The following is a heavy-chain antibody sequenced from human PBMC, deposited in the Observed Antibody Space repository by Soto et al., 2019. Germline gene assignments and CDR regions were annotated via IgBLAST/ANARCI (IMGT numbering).Heavy chain of an antibody. D-gene: IGHD1-1*01. CDR2: ISSDSTTI. V-gene: IGHV3-48*01. Sequence: EVQLVESGGGLVQPGGSVRLSCAASGFTFSGNSMNWVRQAPGKGLEWVSYISSDSTTIYYADSVKGRFTVSRDNAKNSLYLQMNGLRADDTAVYYCAAWAGGNWLGPFDFWGQGTLVTASS. J-gene: IGHJ4*02. CDR1: GFTFSGNS. CDR3: AAWAGGNWLGPFDF.